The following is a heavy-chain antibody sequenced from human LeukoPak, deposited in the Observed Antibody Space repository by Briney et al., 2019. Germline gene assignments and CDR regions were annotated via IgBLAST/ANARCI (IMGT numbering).Heavy chain of an antibody. CDR1: GFTFSNYA. CDR2: ISGRGDLE. V-gene: IGHV3-23*01. D-gene: IGHD3-3*01. J-gene: IGHJ6*03. CDR3: AREGDFWSGYPIDHYYYMDV. Sequence: PGGSLTLSCAASGFTFSNYAMTWVRQAPGKGLEWVSTISGRGDLEFYTESVKGRFTISRDHSKNTVHLQMDSLRAEDTAIYYCAREGDFWSGYPIDHYYYMDVWGKGTTVTVTS.